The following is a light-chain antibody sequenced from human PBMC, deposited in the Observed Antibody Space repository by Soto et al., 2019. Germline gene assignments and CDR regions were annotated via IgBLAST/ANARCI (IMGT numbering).Light chain of an antibody. Sequence: SYELTQPPSVSVAPGQTARITCGGNNIGSKSVHWYQQKPGQVPVLVVYADDDRPSGIPERISGSNSGNTATLTISRVEAGDEADYYCQLWDSTRDHHVFGSGTKLTVL. CDR2: ADD. J-gene: IGLJ1*01. CDR1: NIGSKS. V-gene: IGLV3-21*02. CDR3: QLWDSTRDHHV.